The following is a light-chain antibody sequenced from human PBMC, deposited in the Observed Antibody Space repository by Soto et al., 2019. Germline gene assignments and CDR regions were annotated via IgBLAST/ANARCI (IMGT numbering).Light chain of an antibody. CDR1: HSVSSS. CDR3: QHYNTWPWT. CDR2: GAS. V-gene: IGKV3-15*01. J-gene: IGKJ1*01. Sequence: EIVLTQSPGTLSLSPGERATLSCRASHSVSSSLAWYQQKPGQAPRLLISGASTRAAGIPARFGGSGSGTEFTLTISSLQSEDFAVYYCQHYNTWPWTFGQGTKVDIK.